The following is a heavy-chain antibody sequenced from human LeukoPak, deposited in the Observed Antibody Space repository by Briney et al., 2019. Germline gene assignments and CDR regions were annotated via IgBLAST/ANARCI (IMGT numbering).Heavy chain of an antibody. CDR2: IRYDGSNK. Sequence: HPSETLSLTCAVYGGSFSGYYWSWVRQAPGKGLEWVAFIRYDGSNKYYADSVKGRFTISRDNSKNTLYLQMNSLRAEDTAVYYCAKCPPVIPRNYYYYYYMDVWGKGTTVTISS. CDR3: AKCPPVIPRNYYYYYYMDV. V-gene: IGHV3-30*02. J-gene: IGHJ6*03. CDR1: GGSFSGYY. D-gene: IGHD3-16*02.